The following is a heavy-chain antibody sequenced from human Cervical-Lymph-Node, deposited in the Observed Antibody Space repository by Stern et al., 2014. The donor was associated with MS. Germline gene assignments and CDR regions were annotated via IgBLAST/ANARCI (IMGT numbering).Heavy chain of an antibody. V-gene: IGHV2-5*02. Sequence: QVTLKESGPTLVNPTQTLTLTCAFSGFSLSTTGVGVGWIRQPPGKALEWLALIYWDADKRYSASMKSRITITKDTSKSQVDLTLTNVDPVDTATYYCAHSPPSDDDAFDIWGQGTMVTISS. J-gene: IGHJ3*02. CDR3: AHSPPSDDDAFDI. CDR1: GFSLSTTGVG. CDR2: IYWDADK. D-gene: IGHD2-21*02.